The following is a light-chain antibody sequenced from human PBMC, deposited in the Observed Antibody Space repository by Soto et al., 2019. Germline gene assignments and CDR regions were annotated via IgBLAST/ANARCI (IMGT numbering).Light chain of an antibody. Sequence: EIVLTQSPGTLSLSPGESATLSCRASQSVSSNYLAWYQQKPGQAPRLLIFGASTRATGIPDRFSGSGSGTDFTLTISRLEPELGVVYYCQQSGDVPSRYTVGQGTKVEI. J-gene: IGKJ2*01. V-gene: IGKV3-20*01. CDR1: QSVSSNY. CDR3: QQSGDVPSRYT. CDR2: GAS.